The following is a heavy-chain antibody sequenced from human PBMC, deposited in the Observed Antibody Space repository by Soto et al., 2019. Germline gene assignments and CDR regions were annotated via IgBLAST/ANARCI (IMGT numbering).Heavy chain of an antibody. CDR2: IYYIGST. CDR3: ASRIAVAGTSAFDI. CDR1: VGSSSSSSYY. V-gene: IGHV4-39*01. D-gene: IGHD6-19*01. J-gene: IGHJ3*02. Sequence: PSETLSVTCPVSVGSSSSSSYYWGWIRQPPGKGLEWIGSIYYIGSTYYNPSLKSRVTISVDTSKNQFSLKLSSVTAADTAVYYCASRIAVAGTSAFDIWGQGTMVTVSS.